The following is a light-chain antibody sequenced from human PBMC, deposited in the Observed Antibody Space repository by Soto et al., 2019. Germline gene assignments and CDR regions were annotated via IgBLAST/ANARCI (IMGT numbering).Light chain of an antibody. CDR2: GNS. V-gene: IGLV1-40*01. Sequence: QSVLTQPPSVSGAPGQRVTISCTGSSSNIGAGYDVHWYQQLPGTAPKLLIYGNSNRPSGVPDRFSGSKSGTSASLAITGLQAEDEADYYCQSYDSSLSGGNVVFGGGTKVTVI. J-gene: IGLJ2*01. CDR1: SSNIGAGYD. CDR3: QSYDSSLSGGNVV.